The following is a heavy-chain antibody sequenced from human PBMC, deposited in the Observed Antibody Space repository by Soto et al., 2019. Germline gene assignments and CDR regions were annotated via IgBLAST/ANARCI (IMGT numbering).Heavy chain of an antibody. Sequence: SETLSLTCTVSGGSINSYYWSWIRQPPGKGLEWIGYIYYSGSTNYNPSLKSRVTISVDTSKNQFSLKLSSVTAADTAVYYCAISLGMGRAFDIWGQGTMVTVSS. J-gene: IGHJ3*02. V-gene: IGHV4-59*08. D-gene: IGHD7-27*01. CDR2: IYYSGST. CDR3: AISLGMGRAFDI. CDR1: GGSINSYY.